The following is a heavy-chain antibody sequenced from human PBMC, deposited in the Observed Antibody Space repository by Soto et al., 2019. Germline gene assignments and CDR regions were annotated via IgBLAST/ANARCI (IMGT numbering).Heavy chain of an antibody. CDR3: ARDAGSSGWYSSFDY. Sequence: PGGSLRLSXAASGFTVSSNYMSWVRQAPGKGLEWVSVIYSGGSTYYADSVKGRFTISRDNSKNTLYLQMNSLRAEDTAVYYCARDAGSSGWYSSFDYWGQGTLVTVSS. J-gene: IGHJ4*02. CDR2: IYSGGST. CDR1: GFTVSSNY. V-gene: IGHV3-53*01. D-gene: IGHD6-19*01.